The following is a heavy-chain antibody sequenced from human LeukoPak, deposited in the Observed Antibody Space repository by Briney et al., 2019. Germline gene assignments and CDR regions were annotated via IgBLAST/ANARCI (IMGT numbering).Heavy chain of an antibody. V-gene: IGHV3-72*01. CDR3: AREHRPLTYYYDSSGYYSLKY. CDR1: GIIFSDHY. D-gene: IGHD3-22*01. J-gene: IGHJ4*02. Sequence: GGSLRLSCAVSGIIFSDHYMDWVRQAPGKGLEWVGRIRNKPHSYTTDYAASVKGRFTISRDDSKNSLYLQMNSLRAEDTAVYYCAREHRPLTYYYDSSGYYSLKYWGQGTLVTVSS. CDR2: IRNKPHSYTT.